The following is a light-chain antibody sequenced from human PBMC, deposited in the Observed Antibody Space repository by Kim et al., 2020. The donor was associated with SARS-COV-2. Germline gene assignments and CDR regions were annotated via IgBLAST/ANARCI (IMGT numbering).Light chain of an antibody. V-gene: IGLV3-1*01. Sequence: SYELTQPPSVSVSPGQTASISCSGDKLGDEFACWYQQKPGQSPVLVIYQDTKRPSGTPERFSGSNSGNTATLTISGTQAMDEADYYCQAWDTSTAVFGGG. J-gene: IGLJ3*02. CDR1: KLGDEF. CDR3: QAWDTSTAV. CDR2: QDT.